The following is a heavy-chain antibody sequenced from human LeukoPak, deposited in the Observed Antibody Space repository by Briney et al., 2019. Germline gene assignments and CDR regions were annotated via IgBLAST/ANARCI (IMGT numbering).Heavy chain of an antibody. D-gene: IGHD6-25*01. CDR3: ARVRGRQDINFDY. CDR2: IYHSGST. V-gene: IGHV4-38-2*02. J-gene: IGHJ4*02. Sequence: PSETLSLICTVSGYSISSGYYWGWIRPPPGKGLEWIGSIYHSGSTYYNPSLKSRVTISVDTSKNQFSLKLSSVTAADTAVYYCARVRGRQDINFDYWGQGTLVTVSS. CDR1: GYSISSGYY.